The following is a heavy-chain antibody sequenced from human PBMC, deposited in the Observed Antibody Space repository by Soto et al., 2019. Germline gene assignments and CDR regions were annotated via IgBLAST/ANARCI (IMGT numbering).Heavy chain of an antibody. CDR1: GGTFSSYT. CDR3: ARADYGSGSYHYYYYYGMDV. D-gene: IGHD3-10*01. Sequence: ASVKVSCKASGGTFSSYTISWVRQAPGQGLEWMGWMNPNSGNTGYAQKFQGRVTMTRNTSISTAYMELSSLRSEDTAVYYCARADYGSGSYHYYYYYGMDVWGQGTTVTVSS. CDR2: MNPNSGNT. J-gene: IGHJ6*02. V-gene: IGHV1-8*02.